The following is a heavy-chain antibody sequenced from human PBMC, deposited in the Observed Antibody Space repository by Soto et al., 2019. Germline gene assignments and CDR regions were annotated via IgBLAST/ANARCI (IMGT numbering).Heavy chain of an antibody. J-gene: IGHJ4*01. CDR1: GVQCLNDG. D-gene: IGHD1-26*01. Sequence: PVASLTLCWTGSGVQCLNDGSVWVRQTPGKGLEWMGVIYPVDSDTRYSPSFQGQVTISVDKSTLTAYLRWGSLRASDTAMYYCAGGSSGDYFGSWGHGPMAPVSS. CDR3: AGGSSGDYFGS. V-gene: IGHV5-51*01. CDR2: IYPVDSDT.